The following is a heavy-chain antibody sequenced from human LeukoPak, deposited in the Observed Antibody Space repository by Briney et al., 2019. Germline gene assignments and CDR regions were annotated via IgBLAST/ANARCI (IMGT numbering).Heavy chain of an antibody. D-gene: IGHD1-26*01. Sequence: GGSLRLSCAASGFTFSSYWMSWVRQAPGKGLEWVANIKQDGSEKYYVDSVKGRFPISRDNAKNSLYLQMNSLRAEDTAVYYCARGASQWVNWYFDLWGRGTLVTVSS. V-gene: IGHV3-7*01. CDR3: ARGASQWVNWYFDL. J-gene: IGHJ2*01. CDR2: IKQDGSEK. CDR1: GFTFSSYW.